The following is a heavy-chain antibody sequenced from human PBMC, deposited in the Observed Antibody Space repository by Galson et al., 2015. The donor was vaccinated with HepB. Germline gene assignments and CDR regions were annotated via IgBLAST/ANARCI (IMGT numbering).Heavy chain of an antibody. V-gene: IGHV3-23*01. D-gene: IGHD3-16*01. CDR2: INGRGSTR. CDR1: GFIFRHHA. CDR3: VNEGSWFGGDWFDP. Sequence: SLRLSCAGSGFIFRHHAMAWIRQAPGKGLEWVSGINGRGSTRSYSDAVKGRFSISRDNSKDPVFLQLDNLRAEDTAVYYCVNEGSWFGGDWFDPWGQGALVTVS. J-gene: IGHJ5*02.